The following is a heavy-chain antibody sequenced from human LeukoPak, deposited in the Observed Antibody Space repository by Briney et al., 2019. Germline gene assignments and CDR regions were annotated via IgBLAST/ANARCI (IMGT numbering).Heavy chain of an antibody. D-gene: IGHD2-8*01. CDR3: ARDPDNGYNWLDP. V-gene: IGHV4-31*03. J-gene: IGHJ5*02. CDR2: IYYSGST. CDR1: GGSISSGGYY. Sequence: SQTLSLTCTVSGGSISSGGYYWSWIRQHPGKGLEWIGYIYYSGSTYYNPSLKSRVTISVDTSKNQSSLKLSSVTAADTAVYYCARDPDNGYNWLDPWGQGTLVTVSS.